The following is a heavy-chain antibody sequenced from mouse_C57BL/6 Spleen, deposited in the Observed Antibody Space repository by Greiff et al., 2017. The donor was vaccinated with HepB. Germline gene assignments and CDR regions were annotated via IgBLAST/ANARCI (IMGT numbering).Heavy chain of an antibody. D-gene: IGHD2-4*01. J-gene: IGHJ4*01. Sequence: VQLQQSGPELVKPGASVKISCKASGYTFTDYYMNWVKQSHGKSLEWIGDINPNNGGTSYNQKFKGKATLTVDKSSSTAYMELRSLTSEDSAVYYCAREADYDHYYAMDYWGQGTSVTVSS. CDR3: AREADYDHYYAMDY. CDR1: GYTFTDYY. CDR2: INPNNGGT. V-gene: IGHV1-26*01.